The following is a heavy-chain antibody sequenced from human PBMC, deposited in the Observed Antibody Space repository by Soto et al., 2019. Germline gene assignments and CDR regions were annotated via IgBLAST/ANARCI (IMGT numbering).Heavy chain of an antibody. J-gene: IGHJ5*02. CDR2: IIPIFGTA. D-gene: IGHD2-2*01. Sequence: VQLVQSGAEVKQPGSSVKVSCKASGGTFSSYAISWVRQAPGQGLEWMGGIIPIFGTANYAQKFQGRVTITADESTSTAYMELSSLRSEDTAVYYCAKQVVPAATNYWFDPWGQGTLVTVSS. V-gene: IGHV1-69*01. CDR3: AKQVVPAATNYWFDP. CDR1: GGTFSSYA.